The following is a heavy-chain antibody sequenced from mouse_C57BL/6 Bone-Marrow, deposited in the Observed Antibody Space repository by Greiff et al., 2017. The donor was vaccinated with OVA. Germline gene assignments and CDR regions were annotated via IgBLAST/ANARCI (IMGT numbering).Heavy chain of an antibody. CDR1: GFTFSDYG. J-gene: IGHJ3*01. V-gene: IGHV5-17*01. Sequence: DVMLVESGGGLVKPGGSLKLSCAASGFTFSDYGMHWVRQAPEKGLEWVAYISSGSSTIYYADTVKGRFTISRDNAKNTLFLQMTSLRSEDTAMYYCARTTVEAWFAYWGQGTLVTVSA. CDR3: ARTTVEAWFAY. D-gene: IGHD1-1*01. CDR2: ISSGSSTI.